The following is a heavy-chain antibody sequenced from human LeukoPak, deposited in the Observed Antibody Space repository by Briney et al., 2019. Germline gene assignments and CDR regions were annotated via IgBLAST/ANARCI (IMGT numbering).Heavy chain of an antibody. CDR3: ASGPDYRSSWRDYYFDY. J-gene: IGHJ4*02. CDR1: GGSISSSSYY. CDR2: IYYSGST. Sequence: SETLSLTCTVSGGSISSSSYYWGWIRQPPGKGLEWIGSIYYSGSTYYNPSLKSRVTISVDTSKNQFSLKLSSVTAADTAVYYCASGPDYRSSWRDYYFDYWGQGTLVTVSS. D-gene: IGHD6-13*01. V-gene: IGHV4-39*01.